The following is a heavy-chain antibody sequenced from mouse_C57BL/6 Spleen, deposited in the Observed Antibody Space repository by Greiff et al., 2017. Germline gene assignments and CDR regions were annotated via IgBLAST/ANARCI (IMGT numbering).Heavy chain of an antibody. CDR2: IDPETGGT. V-gene: IGHV1-15*01. CDR3: TLYGYDGAWFAY. Sequence: LVESGAELVRPGASVTLSCKASGYTFTDYEMHWVKQTPVHGLEWIGAIDPETGGTAYNQKFKGKAILTADKSSSTAYMELRSLTSEDSAVYYCTLYGYDGAWFAYWGQGTLVTVSA. CDR1: GYTFTDYE. D-gene: IGHD2-2*01. J-gene: IGHJ3*01.